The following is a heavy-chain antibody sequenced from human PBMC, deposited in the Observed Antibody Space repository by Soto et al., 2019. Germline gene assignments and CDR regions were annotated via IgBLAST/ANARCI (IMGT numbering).Heavy chain of an antibody. CDR3: AGGWYFFDY. Sequence: GGSLRLSCAASGFTFSNYGMHWARQAPGKGLEWVAGISYDGGNKYYADYVKGRFTISRDNSKNTLYLQMNTLRTEDTAVYYCAGGWYFFDYCGQGTLVTVSS. D-gene: IGHD5-12*01. V-gene: IGHV3-30*03. J-gene: IGHJ4*02. CDR1: GFTFSNYG. CDR2: ISYDGGNK.